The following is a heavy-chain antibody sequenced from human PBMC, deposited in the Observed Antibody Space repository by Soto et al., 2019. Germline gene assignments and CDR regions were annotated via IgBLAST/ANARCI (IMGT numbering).Heavy chain of an antibody. CDR2: INTNTGNP. CDR3: ARVLDGYNSDGGYYGMDV. CDR1: GYTFTSYA. J-gene: IGHJ6*02. D-gene: IGHD5-12*01. V-gene: IGHV7-4-1*01. Sequence: QVQLVQSGAEVKKPGASVKVSCKASGYTFTSYAMNWVRQAPGQGLEWMGWINTNTGNPTYAQGFTGRFVFSLDTSVSTAYLQICSLKAEDTAVYYCARVLDGYNSDGGYYGMDVWGQGTTVTVSS.